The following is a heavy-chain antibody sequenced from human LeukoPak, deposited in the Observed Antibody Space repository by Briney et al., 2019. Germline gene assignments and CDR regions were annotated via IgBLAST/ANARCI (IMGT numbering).Heavy chain of an antibody. CDR1: RYTFSSYW. V-gene: IGHV3-7*01. J-gene: IGHJ3*02. D-gene: IGHD1-26*01. CDR2: IKQDGSEK. Sequence: PGGSLRLFCAASRYTFSSYWMNWVRQAPGKGLEWVANIKQDGSEKYYVDSVKGRFTISRDNAKNPLFLQMNSLRAEDTAVYYCARARSGSYSPTPAFDIWGQGTMVTVSS. CDR3: ARARSGSYSPTPAFDI.